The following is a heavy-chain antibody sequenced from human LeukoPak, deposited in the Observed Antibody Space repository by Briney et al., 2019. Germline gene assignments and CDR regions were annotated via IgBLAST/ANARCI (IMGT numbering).Heavy chain of an antibody. CDR1: GYTFTDYY. D-gene: IGHD3-10*02. J-gene: IGHJ4*02. Sequence: ASVKVSCKASGYTFTDYYMHWVRQAPGQGLEWMGWISPSSGGTSDAQAFLGRVTITRDTSTGTAYLELSRLSSDDTAMYYCARDVLTTFGYFSAADDFWGQGTLVTVSS. V-gene: IGHV1-2*02. CDR2: ISPSSGGT. CDR3: ARDVLTTFGYFSAADDF.